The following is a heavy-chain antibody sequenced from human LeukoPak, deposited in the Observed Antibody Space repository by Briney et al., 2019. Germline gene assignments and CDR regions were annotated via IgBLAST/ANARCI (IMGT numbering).Heavy chain of an antibody. Sequence: EASVTVSCKASGYTFTGYYMHWVRQAPGQGLEWMGWINPNSGGTNYAQKFQGRVTMTRDTSISTAYMELSRLRSDDTAVYYCARDLSRYQLLYNYYYYYMDVWGKGTTVTVS. CDR2: INPNSGGT. CDR1: GYTFTGYY. D-gene: IGHD2-2*02. J-gene: IGHJ6*03. CDR3: ARDLSRYQLLYNYYYYYMDV. V-gene: IGHV1-2*02.